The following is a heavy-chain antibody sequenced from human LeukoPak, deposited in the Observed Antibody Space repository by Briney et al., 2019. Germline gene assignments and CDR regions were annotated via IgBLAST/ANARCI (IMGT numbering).Heavy chain of an antibody. CDR3: AKQQNSAWSHFGD. Sequence: GGSLRLSCAASGSTFSSYAMHWVRQAPGKGLEWVAVISYDGSNKYYADSVKGRFTISRDNSKNTVTLQMNSLRAEDTAVYYCAKQQNSAWSHFGDWGQGSLVTVSS. J-gene: IGHJ4*02. CDR2: ISYDGSNK. V-gene: IGHV3-30*04. CDR1: GSTFSSYA. D-gene: IGHD6-19*01.